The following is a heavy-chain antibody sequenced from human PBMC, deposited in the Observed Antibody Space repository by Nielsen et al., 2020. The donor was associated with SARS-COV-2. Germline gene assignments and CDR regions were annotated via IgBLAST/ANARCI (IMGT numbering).Heavy chain of an antibody. Sequence: GESLKISCAASGFTFSSYSMNWVRQAPGKGLEWVSSISSSSSYIYYADSVKGRFTISRDNAKNSLYLQMNSLRAEDTAVYYCARDTRTGIAAAQTLYDAFDIWGQGTTVT. CDR2: ISSSSSYI. D-gene: IGHD6-13*01. CDR1: GFTFSSYS. V-gene: IGHV3-21*01. CDR3: ARDTRTGIAAAQTLYDAFDI. J-gene: IGHJ3*02.